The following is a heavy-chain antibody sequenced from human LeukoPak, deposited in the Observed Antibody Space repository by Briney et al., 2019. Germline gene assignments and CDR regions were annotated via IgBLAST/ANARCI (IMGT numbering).Heavy chain of an antibody. D-gene: IGHD4-17*01. J-gene: IGHJ6*02. CDR1: GFTFSILG. Sequence: GGSLRLSCAASGFTFSILGMHWVRQAPGKGLEWVAALSYYRSNKYHGNSVKGRFTIPRDNSTNTLYLQMNSLRAEDTGVYYCAKDSGEGSYYYGMDVWGQGTTVTVSS. V-gene: IGHV3-30*18. CDR2: LSYYRSNK. CDR3: AKDSGEGSYYYGMDV.